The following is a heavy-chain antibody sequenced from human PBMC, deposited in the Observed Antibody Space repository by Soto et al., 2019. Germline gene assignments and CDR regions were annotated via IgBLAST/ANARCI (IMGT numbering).Heavy chain of an antibody. Sequence: GGSLRLSCAASGFTFSSYAMSWVRQAPGKGLEWVSAISGSGGSTYHADSVKGRFTISRDNSKNTLYLQMNSLRAEDTAVYYCAKQAGSTVTKYYFDYWGQGTLVTVSS. CDR1: GFTFSSYA. CDR3: AKQAGSTVTKYYFDY. V-gene: IGHV3-23*01. D-gene: IGHD4-4*01. J-gene: IGHJ4*02. CDR2: ISGSGGST.